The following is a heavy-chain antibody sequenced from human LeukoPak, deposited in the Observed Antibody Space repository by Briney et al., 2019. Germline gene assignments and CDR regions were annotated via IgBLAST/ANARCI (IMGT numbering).Heavy chain of an antibody. CDR1: GFTFDGHA. V-gene: IGHV3-9*01. D-gene: IGHD6-13*01. J-gene: IGHJ4*02. CDR2: ISWNSGSV. Sequence: PGGSLRLSCAASGFTFDGHAMHWVRQAPGKGLEWVSGISWNSGSVVYADSVRGRFTISRDNAKNSLSLQMNSLRAEDTALYYCARSAAAAGEYPFDYWGQGTLVTVSS. CDR3: ARSAAAAGEYPFDY.